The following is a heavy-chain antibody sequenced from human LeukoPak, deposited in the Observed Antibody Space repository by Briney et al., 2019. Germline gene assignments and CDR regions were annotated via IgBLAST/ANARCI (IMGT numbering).Heavy chain of an antibody. CDR2: INTAGST. J-gene: IGHJ4*02. Sequence: SETLSLTCTVSGGSISSYYWSWIRQPAGKGLEWIGRINTAGSTNYNPSLKSRVTMSIDTSKSQFSLDLNSVTAADTAVYFCARTATVTTWNFDYWGQGTLVTVSS. CDR1: GGSISSYY. CDR3: ARTATVTTWNFDY. D-gene: IGHD4-17*01. V-gene: IGHV4-4*07.